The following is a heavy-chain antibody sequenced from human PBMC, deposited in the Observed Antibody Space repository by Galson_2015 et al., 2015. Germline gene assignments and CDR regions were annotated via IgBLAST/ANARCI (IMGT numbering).Heavy chain of an antibody. Sequence: SLRLSCAASGFTASTNYMTWVRQAPGKGLEWLSIIYSGGRTYYADSGKGRYAISRDNSKNTLELQMKSLSTEDTAGDSWAKVTKPLRDFDSWGQGSLVTVSS. CDR1: GFTASTNY. CDR2: IYSGGRT. V-gene: IGHV3-53*01. CDR3: AKVTKPLRDFDS. D-gene: IGHD3-3*01. J-gene: IGHJ4*02.